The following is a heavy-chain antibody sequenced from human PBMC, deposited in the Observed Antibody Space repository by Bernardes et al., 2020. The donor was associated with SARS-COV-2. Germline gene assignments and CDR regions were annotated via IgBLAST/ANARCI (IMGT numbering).Heavy chain of an antibody. CDR2: ISAYNGNT. CDR1: GYTFTSYG. J-gene: IGHJ3*02. V-gene: IGHV1-18*01. Sequence: ASVKVSCKASGYTFTSYGISWVRQAPGQGLEWMGWISAYNGNTNYAQKLQGRVTMTTDTSTSTAYMELRSLRSDDTAVYYCARAPYYYDSSGHAFDIWGQGTMVTVSS. CDR3: ARAPYYYDSSGHAFDI. D-gene: IGHD3-22*01.